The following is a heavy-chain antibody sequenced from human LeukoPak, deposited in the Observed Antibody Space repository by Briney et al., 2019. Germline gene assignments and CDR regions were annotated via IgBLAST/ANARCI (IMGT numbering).Heavy chain of an antibody. Sequence: GASVKLSCKASGYTFTSYGISWGRQAPGQGLEWVGWISVYNGNKNDAQKLQGRVTMTTATSTSTAYVGLRSLRSDDTAVYYCARPNYGSGSGGYYYYGMDVWGQGTTVSVSS. J-gene: IGHJ6*02. CDR1: GYTFTSYG. CDR2: ISVYNGNK. D-gene: IGHD3-10*01. V-gene: IGHV1-18*01. CDR3: ARPNYGSGSGGYYYYGMDV.